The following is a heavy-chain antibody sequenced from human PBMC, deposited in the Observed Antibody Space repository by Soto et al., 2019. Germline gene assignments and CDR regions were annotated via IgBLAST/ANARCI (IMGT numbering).Heavy chain of an antibody. J-gene: IGHJ4*02. CDR2: IYHSGST. CDR3: AKCITALGPIDY. Sequence: SETLSLTCAVSGVSISSGDYCLSWIRQPPGKGLEWIGYIYHSGSTYYNPSLKSRVTISVDKSKNQFSLKLSSVTAADTAVYYCAKCITALGPIDYWGQGTLVTVSS. V-gene: IGHV4-30-2*01. D-gene: IGHD6-6*01. CDR1: GVSISSGDYC.